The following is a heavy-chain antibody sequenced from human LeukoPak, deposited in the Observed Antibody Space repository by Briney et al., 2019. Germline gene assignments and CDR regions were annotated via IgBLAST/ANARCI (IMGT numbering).Heavy chain of an antibody. J-gene: IGHJ6*03. CDR2: IIPIFGTA. D-gene: IGHD6-19*01. CDR1: GGTFSSYA. CDR3: ARDLVPRSRIAVAKDYYYYYMDV. V-gene: IGHV1-69*06. Sequence: SVTVSCKASGGTFSSYAISRVRQAPGQGVEWMGGIIPIFGTANYAQRFQGRVTITADKSRSTAYMELSSLRSEDTAVYYCARDLVPRSRIAVAKDYYYYYMDVWGKGTTVTVSS.